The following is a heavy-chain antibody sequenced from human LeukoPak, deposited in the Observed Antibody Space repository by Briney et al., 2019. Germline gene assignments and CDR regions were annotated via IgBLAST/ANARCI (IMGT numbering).Heavy chain of an antibody. D-gene: IGHD6-6*01. J-gene: IGHJ6*02. CDR1: GGSISSSSYY. V-gene: IGHV4-39*01. CDR2: IYYSGST. Sequence: SETLSLTCTVSGGSISSSSYYWGWIRQPPGKGLEWTGSIYYSGSTYYNPSLKSRVTISVDTSKNQFSLKLSSVTAADTAVYYCARHPYSSSSGLRYYGMDVWGQGTTVTVSS. CDR3: ARHPYSSSSGLRYYGMDV.